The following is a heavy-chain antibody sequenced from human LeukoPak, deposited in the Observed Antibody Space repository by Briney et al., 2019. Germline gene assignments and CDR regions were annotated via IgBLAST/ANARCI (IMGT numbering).Heavy chain of an antibody. J-gene: IGHJ4*02. CDR3: ARREGSDYDSSGYLDY. CDR2: INPSGGST. D-gene: IGHD3-22*01. V-gene: IGHV1-46*01. Sequence: GASVKVSCRASGYTFTSYYMHWVRQAPGQGLEWVGIINPSGGSTSYAQKFQGRVTMTRDTSTSTVYMELSSLRSEDTAVYYCARREGSDYDSSGYLDYWGQGTLVTVSS. CDR1: GYTFTSYY.